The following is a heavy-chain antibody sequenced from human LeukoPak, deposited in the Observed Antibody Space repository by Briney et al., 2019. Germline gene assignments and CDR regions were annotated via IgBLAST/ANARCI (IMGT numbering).Heavy chain of an antibody. J-gene: IGHJ3*02. CDR3: ARTDVLLWFGELLIDAFDI. CDR1: GGSINSYY. V-gene: IGHV4-4*07. Sequence: SETLSLTCTVSGGSINSYYWSWIRQPAGKGLEWIGRIYTSGTTNYNPSLKSRVTMSVDTSKKQFSLKLSSVTAADTAVYYCARTDVLLWFGELLIDAFDIWGQGTMVTVSS. D-gene: IGHD3-10*01. CDR2: IYTSGTT.